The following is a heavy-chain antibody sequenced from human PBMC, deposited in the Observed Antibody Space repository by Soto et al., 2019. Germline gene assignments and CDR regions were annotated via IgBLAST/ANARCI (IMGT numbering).Heavy chain of an antibody. Sequence: EVQLLESGGGLVPPGGSLRLSCAASGFTFSNFGMTWVRQAPGKGLEWVSSITGSGHNTFYADSVKGRLTMSRDNSMHTLYLQMSTLRADDTAVYYCAKDSRNNWIPSSFDHWGQGTLVTVSS. CDR1: GFTFSNFG. CDR3: AKDSRNNWIPSSFDH. D-gene: IGHD1-1*01. J-gene: IGHJ4*02. CDR2: ITGSGHNT. V-gene: IGHV3-23*01.